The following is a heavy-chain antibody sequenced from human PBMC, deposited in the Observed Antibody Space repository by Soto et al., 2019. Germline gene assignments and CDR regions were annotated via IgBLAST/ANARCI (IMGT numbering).Heavy chain of an antibody. Sequence: QLHESGPGLVKPSDTLSLTCTVSGAAMSSYYWSWIRQSPGKGLEWIGYIYNSGTIDYNPSLKSRVTISVDTSKFQFSLKLTSVTAADTAVYYCATDSTGYYSDKFDVWGRGPRVSVSS. J-gene: IGHJ3*01. CDR1: GAAMSSYY. V-gene: IGHV4-59*07. D-gene: IGHD3-22*01. CDR3: ATDSTGYYSDKFDV. CDR2: IYNSGTI.